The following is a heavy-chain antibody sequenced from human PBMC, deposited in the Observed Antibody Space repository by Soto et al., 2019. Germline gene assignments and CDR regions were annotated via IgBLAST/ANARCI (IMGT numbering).Heavy chain of an antibody. J-gene: IGHJ5*02. Sequence: ASVKVSCKASGGTFSSYAISWVRQAPGQGLEWMGGIIPIFGTANYAQKFQGRVTITADESTSTAYMELSSLRSEDTAVYYCARTARYCSSTSCYIPWFDPWGQGTLVTVSS. D-gene: IGHD2-2*02. CDR3: ARTARYCSSTSCYIPWFDP. CDR1: GGTFSSYA. CDR2: IIPIFGTA. V-gene: IGHV1-69*13.